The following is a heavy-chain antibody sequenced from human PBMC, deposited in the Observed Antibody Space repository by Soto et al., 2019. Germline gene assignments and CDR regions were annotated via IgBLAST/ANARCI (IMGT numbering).Heavy chain of an antibody. V-gene: IGHV4-61*01. CDR1: GGSVSSGSYY. D-gene: IGHD1-26*01. CDR3: ARDTSGSYYYYYGMDV. J-gene: IGHJ6*02. CDR2: IYYSGST. Sequence: SETLSLTCTVSGGSVSSGSYYWSWIRKPPGKGLEWIGYIYYSGSTNYNPSLKSRVTISVDTSKNQFSLKLSSVTAADTAVYYCARDTSGSYYYYYGMDVWGQGTTVTVSS.